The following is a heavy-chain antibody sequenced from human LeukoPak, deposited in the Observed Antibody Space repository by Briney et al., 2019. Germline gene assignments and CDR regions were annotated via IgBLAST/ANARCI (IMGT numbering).Heavy chain of an antibody. D-gene: IGHD1-26*01. V-gene: IGHV1-8*01. J-gene: IGHJ4*02. CDR3: ARGRLLLRLSGSYPFDY. Sequence: ASVKVSCKASGYTFTSYDINWVRQATGQGLEWMGRMNPNSGNTGYAQKFQGRVTMTRNTSISTAYMELSSLRSEDTAVYYCARGRLLLRLSGSYPFDYWGQGTLVTVSS. CDR2: MNPNSGNT. CDR1: GYTFTSYD.